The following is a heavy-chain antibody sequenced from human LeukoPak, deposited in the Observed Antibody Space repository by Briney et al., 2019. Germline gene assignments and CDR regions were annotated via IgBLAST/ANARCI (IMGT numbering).Heavy chain of an antibody. V-gene: IGHV3-23*01. Sequence: GGSLRLSCAASGFTFSSYAMNWVRQAPGKGLEWVSAISGSGGSTYHADSVKGRFTISRDNSKNTLYLQMNSLRAEDTAVYYCAKQYCSGGSCYLGDAFDIWGQGTMVTVSS. CDR2: ISGSGGST. J-gene: IGHJ3*02. D-gene: IGHD2-15*01. CDR1: GFTFSSYA. CDR3: AKQYCSGGSCYLGDAFDI.